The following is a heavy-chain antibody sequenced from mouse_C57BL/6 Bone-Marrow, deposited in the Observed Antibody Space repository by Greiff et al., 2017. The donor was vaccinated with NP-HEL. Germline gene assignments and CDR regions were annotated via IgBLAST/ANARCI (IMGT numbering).Heavy chain of an antibody. Sequence: VQLKQSGPELVKPGASVKIPCKASGYTFTDYNMDWVKQSHGKSLEWIGDINPNNGGTIYNQKFKGKATLTVDKSSSTAYMALRSLTSEDTAVYYCARFYYDYDWFAYWGQGTLVTVSA. V-gene: IGHV1-18*01. CDR1: GYTFTDYN. CDR2: INPNNGGT. J-gene: IGHJ3*01. D-gene: IGHD2-4*01. CDR3: ARFYYDYDWFAY.